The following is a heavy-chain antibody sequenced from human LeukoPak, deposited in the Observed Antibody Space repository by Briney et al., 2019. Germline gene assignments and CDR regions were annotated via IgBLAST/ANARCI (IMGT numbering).Heavy chain of an antibody. D-gene: IGHD3-22*01. CDR1: GYTFTSYG. CDR3: AGDGPPGYDSSGYTAGFDY. CDR2: ISAYNGNT. Sequence: ASVKVSCKASGYTFTSYGISWVRQAPGQGLEWMGWISAYNGNTNYAQKLQGRVTMTTDTSTSTAYMELRSLRSDDTAVYYCAGDGPPGYDSSGYTAGFDYWGQGTLVTVSS. V-gene: IGHV1-18*01. J-gene: IGHJ4*02.